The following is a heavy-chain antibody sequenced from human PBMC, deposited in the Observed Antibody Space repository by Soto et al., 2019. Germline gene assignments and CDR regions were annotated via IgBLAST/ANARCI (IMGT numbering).Heavy chain of an antibody. D-gene: IGHD2-21*01. CDR1: GFAFGIFG. CDR3: AKDRETVSYWFDP. J-gene: IGHJ5*02. V-gene: IGHV3-30*18. CDR2: ISPDGNNK. Sequence: GGSLRLSCAAAGFAFGIFGMHWVRPAPGKGLEWVAVISPDGNNKYYGDSVKGRFTISRDNSKNTLYLQMNSLGAEDTAVYYCAKDRETVSYWFDPWGQGTLVTVPS.